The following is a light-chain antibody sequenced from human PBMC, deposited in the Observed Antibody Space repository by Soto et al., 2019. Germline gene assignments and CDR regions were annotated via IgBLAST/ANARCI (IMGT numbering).Light chain of an antibody. CDR2: GAS. J-gene: IGKJ1*01. Sequence: ETVFTQSPCSLCLSPGERATLSCRASQSVSNNYLAWYQQKPGQAPRLLIYGASNRATGIPDRFSGSGSGTDFTLTISRLEPEDFAVYYCQQYGSSGTFGQGAKVDI. CDR3: QQYGSSGT. V-gene: IGKV3-20*01. CDR1: QSVSNNY.